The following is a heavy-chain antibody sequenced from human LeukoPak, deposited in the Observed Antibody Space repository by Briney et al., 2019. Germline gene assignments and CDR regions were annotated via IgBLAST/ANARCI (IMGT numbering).Heavy chain of an antibody. CDR1: GGSISSYY. Sequence: SETLSLTCTVSGGSISSYYWSWIRQPPGKGLEWIGYIYYSGSTNYNPSLRSRVTISVDTSKNQFSLKLSSVTAADTAVYYCARTTEAHSWRTRYYDYYMDVWGKGTTVTVSS. CDR3: ARTTEAHSWRTRYYDYYMDV. V-gene: IGHV4-59*01. D-gene: IGHD6-13*01. J-gene: IGHJ6*03. CDR2: IYYSGST.